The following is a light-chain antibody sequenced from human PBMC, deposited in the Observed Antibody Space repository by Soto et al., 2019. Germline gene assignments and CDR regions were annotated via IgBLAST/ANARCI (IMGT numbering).Light chain of an antibody. J-gene: IGKJ3*01. V-gene: IGKV1-39*01. CDR3: QQSYSTPFT. Sequence: DIQMTQSPSSLSASVGDRVTITCRASQSLSSYLNWYQQKPGKAPKRLIYAASSLQSGVPSRFSGSGSGTDFTLTSSSLQPEDFATYYCQQSYSTPFTFGPGTKVDIK. CDR1: QSLSSY. CDR2: AAS.